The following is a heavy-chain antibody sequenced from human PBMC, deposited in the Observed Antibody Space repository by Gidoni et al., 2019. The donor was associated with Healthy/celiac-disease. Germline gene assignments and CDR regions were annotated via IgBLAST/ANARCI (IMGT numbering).Heavy chain of an antibody. CDR3: ARGSRKIVVVTD. CDR1: GYTFTSYD. V-gene: IGHV1-8*01. J-gene: IGHJ4*02. Sequence: QVQLVQSGAEVQKPGASVTVSCKASGYTFTSYDINWVRQATGQGLEWMGWMNPNSGNTGYAQKFQGRVTMTRNTSISTAYMELSSLRSEDTAVYYCARGSRKIVVVTDWGQGTLVTVSS. D-gene: IGHD2-21*02. CDR2: MNPNSGNT.